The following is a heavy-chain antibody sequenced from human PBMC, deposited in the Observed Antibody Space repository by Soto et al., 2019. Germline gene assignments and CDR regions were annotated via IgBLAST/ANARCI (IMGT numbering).Heavy chain of an antibody. CDR2: IYYSGST. D-gene: IGHD2-2*01. CDR3: ARNRGYCSSTSCHRGSDYFDY. V-gene: IGHV4-59*01. J-gene: IGHJ4*02. CDR1: GGSISSYY. Sequence: PSETLSLTCTVSGGSISSYYWSWIRQPPGKGLEWIGYIYYSGSTNYNPSLKSRVTISVDTSKNQFSLKLSSVTAADTAVYYCARNRGYCSSTSCHRGSDYFDYWGQGTLVTVSS.